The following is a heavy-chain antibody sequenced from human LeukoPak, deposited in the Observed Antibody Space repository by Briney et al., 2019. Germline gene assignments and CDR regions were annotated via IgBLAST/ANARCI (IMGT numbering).Heavy chain of an antibody. CDR2: ISGSGGSI. J-gene: IGHJ4*02. V-gene: IGHV3-23*01. Sequence: GGSLRLSCAAAGFTFSSYAMSWVRQAPGKGLEWVSVISGSGGSIYYADSVKGRFTISRDNSKNTLYLQMNSLRAGDTAVYYCAKGLGDSCYSASDYWGQGTLVTVSS. D-gene: IGHD2-15*01. CDR1: GFTFSSYA. CDR3: AKGLGDSCYSASDY.